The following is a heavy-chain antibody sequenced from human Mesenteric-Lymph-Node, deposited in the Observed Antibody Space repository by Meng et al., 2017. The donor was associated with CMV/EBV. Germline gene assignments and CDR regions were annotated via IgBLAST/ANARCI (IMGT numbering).Heavy chain of an antibody. V-gene: IGHV1-2*02. CDR2: INPNSGGT. CDR1: GYTFTGYY. Sequence: ASGYTFTGYYLHWLRQAPGQGLEWMGWINPNSGGTNYAQQFQGRVTMTRDTSISTAYMELSRLRSDDTAVYYCATGVVVPAANFDYWGQGSLVTVSS. CDR3: ATGVVVPAANFDY. D-gene: IGHD2-2*01. J-gene: IGHJ4*02.